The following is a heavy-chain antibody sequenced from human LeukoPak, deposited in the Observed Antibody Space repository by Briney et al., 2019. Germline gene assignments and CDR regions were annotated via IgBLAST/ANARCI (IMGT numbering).Heavy chain of an antibody. V-gene: IGHV1-69*06. CDR2: IIPIFGTA. Sequence: SVKVSCKASGGTFSSYAISWVRQAPGQGLEWMGGIIPIFGTANYAQKFQGRVTITADKSTSTAYMELSSLRSEDTAVYYCAREIPYDTTNWFDPWGQGALVTVSS. D-gene: IGHD3-9*01. CDR1: GGTFSSYA. J-gene: IGHJ5*02. CDR3: AREIPYDTTNWFDP.